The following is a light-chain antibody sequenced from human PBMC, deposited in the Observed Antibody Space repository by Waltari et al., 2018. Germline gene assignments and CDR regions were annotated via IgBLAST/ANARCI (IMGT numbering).Light chain of an antibody. V-gene: IGKV1-5*03. CDR2: RAS. CDR1: ESISSW. Sequence: DIQMTQSPSTLSASVGDKVTITCRAKESISSWLAWYQHKPGTAPKLLIYRASTLERGVPSRFSGAGSGTEFTLTISSLQPDDFATYYCQQYDSESYTFGQGTKLEIK. J-gene: IGKJ2*01. CDR3: QQYDSESYT.